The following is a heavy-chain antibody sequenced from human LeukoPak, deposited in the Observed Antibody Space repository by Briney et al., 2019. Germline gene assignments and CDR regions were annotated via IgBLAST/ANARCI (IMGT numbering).Heavy chain of an antibody. CDR2: IIPILGIA. Sequence: GASVKVSCKASGGTFSSYTISWVRQAPGQGLEWMGRIIPILGIANYAQKFQGRVTITTDESTSTAYMELSSLRSEDTAVYYCARGAQWELHYFDYWGQGTLVTVSS. J-gene: IGHJ4*02. CDR1: GGTFSSYT. V-gene: IGHV1-69*16. CDR3: ARGAQWELHYFDY. D-gene: IGHD1-26*01.